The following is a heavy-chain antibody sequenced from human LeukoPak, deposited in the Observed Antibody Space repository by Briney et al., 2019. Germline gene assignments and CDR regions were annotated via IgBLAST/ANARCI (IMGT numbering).Heavy chain of an antibody. CDR2: IYYSGST. CDR3: ARHEYSGSYYGLSWFDP. J-gene: IGHJ5*02. D-gene: IGHD1-26*01. V-gene: IGHV4-39*01. Sequence: SETLSLTCTVSGGSISSSGYYWGWIRQPPGKGLEWIASIYYSGSTYYNPSPKSRVTISVDTSKNQLSLKLSSLTAADTAVYYCARHEYSGSYYGLSWFDPWAREPWSPSPQ. CDR1: GGSISSSGYY.